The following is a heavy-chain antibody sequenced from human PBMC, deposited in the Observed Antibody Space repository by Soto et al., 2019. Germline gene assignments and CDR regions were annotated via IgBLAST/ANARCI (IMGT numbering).Heavy chain of an antibody. Sequence: QVQLQESGPGLVKASQTLSLTCTVSGGSISSSGSYWTWIRQHPGKGLEWIGYISYSGSTVYNTSFESRVTISLATSQNQFSLNLNSVTAADTAVYYCARAAANIDYWGQGTLVTVSS. CDR3: ARAAANIDY. CDR1: GGSISSSGSY. V-gene: IGHV4-31*03. CDR2: ISYSGST. J-gene: IGHJ4*02. D-gene: IGHD2-2*01.